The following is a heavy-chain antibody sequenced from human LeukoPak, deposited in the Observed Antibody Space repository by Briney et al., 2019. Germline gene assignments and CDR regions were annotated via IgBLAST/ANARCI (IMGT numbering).Heavy chain of an antibody. CDR2: INPNSGDT. CDR3: ARDRTAYDILTAADY. V-gene: IGHV1-2*02. J-gene: IGHJ4*02. Sequence: ASVKVSCKASGYTFTGYYIHWVRRAPGQGLQWMGWINPNSGDTHYAQNFQGRVTMTRDTSISTAYLDLSRLRSDDTAVYYCARDRTAYDILTAADYWGQGTLVSVSS. D-gene: IGHD3-9*01. CDR1: GYTFTGYY.